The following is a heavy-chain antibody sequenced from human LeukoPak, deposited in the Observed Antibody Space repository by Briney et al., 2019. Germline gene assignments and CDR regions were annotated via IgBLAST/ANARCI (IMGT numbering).Heavy chain of an antibody. CDR2: INVAGNT. V-gene: IGHV3-13*01. J-gene: IGHJ2*01. D-gene: IGHD2-8*01. CDR3: AREPDVYGSWCFDL. CDR1: GFTLSSHD. Sequence: GGSLRLSCAASGFTLSSHDVHWVRQVPGKGLEWISAINVAGNTYYSDSVKGRFSVSRDNAKNSVHLQMTSLRAGDTAVYHCAREPDVYGSWCFDLWGRGTQVTVSS.